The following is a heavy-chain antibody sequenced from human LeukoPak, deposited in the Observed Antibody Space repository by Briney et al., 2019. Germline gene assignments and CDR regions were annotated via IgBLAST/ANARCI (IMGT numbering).Heavy chain of an antibody. D-gene: IGHD1-26*01. CDR2: IYSTGST. CDR3: ARRGYTVSYYFLDY. V-gene: IGHV4-4*07. CDR1: GGSARSYW. J-gene: IGHJ4*02. Sequence: TPSETLSLTCDVSGGSARSYWWGWVRQPAGKGLECLGRIYSTGSTRFNPSLKSRLTLSIDTSTNQFSLKLTSVSAADTAVYFCARRGYTVSYYFLDYWGQGTLVTVSS.